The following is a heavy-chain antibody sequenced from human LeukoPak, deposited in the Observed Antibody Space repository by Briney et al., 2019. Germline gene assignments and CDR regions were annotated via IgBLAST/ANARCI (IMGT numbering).Heavy chain of an antibody. CDR3: ARVRGYGYYDFWSGYYTENWFDP. CDR1: GGSISSYY. J-gene: IGHJ5*02. D-gene: IGHD3-3*01. CDR2: IYYSGNT. V-gene: IGHV4-30-4*08. Sequence: SETLSLTCTVSGGSISSYYWSWIRQPPGKGLEWIGYIYYSGNTYYNPSLKSRVTISVDTSKNQFSLKLSSVTAADTAVYYCARVRGYGYYDFWSGYYTENWFDPWGQGTLVTASS.